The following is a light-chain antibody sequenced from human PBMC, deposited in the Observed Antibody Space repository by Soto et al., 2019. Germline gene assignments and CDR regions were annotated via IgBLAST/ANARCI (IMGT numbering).Light chain of an antibody. CDR1: SGSIASNY. CDR3: QSYDSTNHVV. Sequence: FMLTQPHSVSESPGKTVTISCTRSSGSIASNYVQWYQQRPGSAPTTVIYEDNQRPSGVPDRFSGSFDSSSNSASLTISGLKTEDEADYYCQSYDSTNHVVFGGGTKLTVL. V-gene: IGLV6-57*04. J-gene: IGLJ2*01. CDR2: EDN.